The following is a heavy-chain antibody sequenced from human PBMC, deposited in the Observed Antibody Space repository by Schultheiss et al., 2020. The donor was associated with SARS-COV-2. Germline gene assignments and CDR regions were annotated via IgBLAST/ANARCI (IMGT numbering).Heavy chain of an antibody. V-gene: IGHV1-46*01. D-gene: IGHD4-23*01. J-gene: IGHJ4*02. CDR1: GGTFSSYA. CDR3: AREGVTEPYYFDY. CDR2: INPSGGST. Sequence: ASVKVSCKASGGTFSSYAISWVRQAPGQGLEWMGIINPSGGSTSYAQKFQGRVTMTRDTSTSTVYMELSSLRSEDTAVYYCAREGVTEPYYFDYWGQGTLVTVSS.